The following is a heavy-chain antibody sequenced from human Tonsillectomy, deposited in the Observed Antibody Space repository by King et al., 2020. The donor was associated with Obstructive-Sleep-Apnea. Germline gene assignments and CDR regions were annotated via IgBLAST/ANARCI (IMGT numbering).Heavy chain of an antibody. Sequence: VQLVESGGGLVQPGGSLRLSCAASGFTFSSYGVNWVRQAPGKGLEWGSYIISSSGTIYYADSVKGRFTISRDNAKNSLYLQMNSLRAEDTAVYYCARVLGLDYWGQGTLVTVSS. CDR2: IISSSGTI. V-gene: IGHV3-48*04. J-gene: IGHJ4*02. CDR3: ARVLGLDY. D-gene: IGHD3-3*02. CDR1: GFTFSSYG.